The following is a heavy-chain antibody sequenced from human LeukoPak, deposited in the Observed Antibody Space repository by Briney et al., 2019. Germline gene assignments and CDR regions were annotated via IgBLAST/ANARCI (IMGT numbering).Heavy chain of an antibody. CDR1: GGTFSSYA. CDR2: IIPIFGTA. D-gene: IGHD3-10*01. Sequence: GASVKVSCKASGGTFSSYAISWMRQAPGQGLEWMGGIIPIFGTANYAQKFQGRVTITADKSTSTAYMELSSLRSEDTAVYYCATNLWFGGVVPYYYMDVWGKGTTVTVSS. J-gene: IGHJ6*03. CDR3: ATNLWFGGVVPYYYMDV. V-gene: IGHV1-69*06.